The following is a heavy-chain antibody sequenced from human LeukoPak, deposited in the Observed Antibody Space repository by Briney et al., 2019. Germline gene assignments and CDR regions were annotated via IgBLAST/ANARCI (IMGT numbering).Heavy chain of an antibody. CDR1: GGSINSYY. J-gene: IGHJ5*02. CDR2: IYYSGST. Sequence: SETLSLTCTVSGGSINSYYWSWIRQPPGKGLEWIGYIYYSGSTNYNPSLKSRVTISVDTSKNQFSLKMSSVTAADTAVYYCARARDGHINNWFDPWGQGTLVTVSS. CDR3: ARARDGHINNWFDP. D-gene: IGHD5-24*01. V-gene: IGHV4-59*01.